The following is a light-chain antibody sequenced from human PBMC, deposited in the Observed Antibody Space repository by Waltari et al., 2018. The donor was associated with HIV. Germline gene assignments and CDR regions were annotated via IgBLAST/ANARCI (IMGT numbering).Light chain of an antibody. CDR2: QDS. CDR1: KLGDNY. Sequence: SYELTQPPSVSVSPGQTASITCSGDKLGDNYACWYQQKPGQSPVLVIDQDSKRPSGIPEGFSGSNSGNTATLTISGTQAMDEADYYCQAWDSSTAGVVFGGGTKLTVL. V-gene: IGLV3-1*01. J-gene: IGLJ2*01. CDR3: QAWDSSTAGVV.